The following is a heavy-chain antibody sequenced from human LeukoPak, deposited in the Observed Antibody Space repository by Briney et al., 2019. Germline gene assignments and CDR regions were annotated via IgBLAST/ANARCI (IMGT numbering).Heavy chain of an antibody. Sequence: PGGSLRLSCAASGFTFSSYAMHWARQAPGKGLEWVAVISYDGSNKYYADSVKGRFTISRDNSKNTLYLQMNSLRAEDTAVYYCARDPFDYWGQGTLVTVSS. CDR3: ARDPFDY. J-gene: IGHJ4*02. CDR2: ISYDGSNK. CDR1: GFTFSSYA. V-gene: IGHV3-30-3*01.